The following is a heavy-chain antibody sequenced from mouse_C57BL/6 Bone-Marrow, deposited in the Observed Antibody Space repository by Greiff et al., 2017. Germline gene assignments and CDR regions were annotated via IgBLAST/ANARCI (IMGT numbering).Heavy chain of an antibody. J-gene: IGHJ3*01. V-gene: IGHV3-6*01. CDR1: GYSLTCGYY. CDR3: ARDAYVYYSFAY. Sequence: EVKLQESGPGLVKPSQSLSLTCSVTGYSLTCGYYWNWIRQFPGNKLEWMGYISYDGSNNYNPSLKNRIPITRDTSKNQFFLKLNSVTTEDSATYYCARDAYVYYSFAYWGQGTLVTVSA. D-gene: IGHD2-3*01. CDR2: ISYDGSN.